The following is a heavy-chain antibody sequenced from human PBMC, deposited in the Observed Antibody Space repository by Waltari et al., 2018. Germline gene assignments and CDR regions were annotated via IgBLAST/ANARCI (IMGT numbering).Heavy chain of an antibody. CDR3: DSSGHVGH. J-gene: IGHJ5*02. CDR2: IKSKDDGGTT. CDR1: GFTFNFAW. D-gene: IGHD3-22*01. V-gene: IGHV3-15*01. Sequence: EVHLVESGGGLVKPGGSLRLSCAASGFTFNFAWMSWVRQAPGKGVEWGGRIKSKDDGGTTDYAAPVKVRFTISRDDTENTLSLQMNSLKAEDTAVYYCDSSGHVGHWGQGTLVIVSS.